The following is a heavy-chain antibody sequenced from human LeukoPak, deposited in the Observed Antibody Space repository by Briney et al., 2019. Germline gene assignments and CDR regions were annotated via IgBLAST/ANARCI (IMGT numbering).Heavy chain of an antibody. CDR2: IRGSGGST. D-gene: IGHD4-17*01. Sequence: GGSLRLSCAASGFTFSNYAMSWVRQAPVKGLEWVSAIRGSGGSTYYADSVKGRFTISGDNSKNTLYLQMNSLRAEDTAVYYCAKDWDDYGDYLPLEYWGQGTLVTVSS. CDR1: GFTFSNYA. J-gene: IGHJ4*02. V-gene: IGHV3-23*01. CDR3: AKDWDDYGDYLPLEY.